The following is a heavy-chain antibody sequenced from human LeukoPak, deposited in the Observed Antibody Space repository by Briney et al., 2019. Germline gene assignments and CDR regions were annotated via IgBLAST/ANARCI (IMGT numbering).Heavy chain of an antibody. J-gene: IGHJ4*02. CDR2: ISSSSSYI. V-gene: IGHV3-21*01. Sequence: GGSLKLYCAASGFTFSSYSMNWVRQAPGKELEWVSSISSSSSYIYYADSVKGRFTISRDNAKNSLYLQMNSLRAEDTAVYYCARADAAAAGFDYWGQGTLVTVSS. CDR1: GFTFSSYS. D-gene: IGHD6-13*01. CDR3: ARADAAAAGFDY.